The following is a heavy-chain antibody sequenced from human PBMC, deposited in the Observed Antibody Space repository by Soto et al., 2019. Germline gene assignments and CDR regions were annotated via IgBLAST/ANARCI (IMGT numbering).Heavy chain of an antibody. Sequence: SETLSLTCSVSGDFISSHYWSWIRQPPGKGLEWIVYFFNSGSANYNPSLESRVTISADVSKNQFSLRLSSLTAADTAVYYCAITGTTDYWGQGILVTVSS. CDR2: FFNSGSA. J-gene: IGHJ4*02. CDR3: AITGTTDY. D-gene: IGHD1-20*01. CDR1: GDFISSHY. V-gene: IGHV4-59*08.